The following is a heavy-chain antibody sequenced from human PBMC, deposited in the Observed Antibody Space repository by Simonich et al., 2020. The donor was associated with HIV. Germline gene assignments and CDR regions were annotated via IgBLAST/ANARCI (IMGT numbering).Heavy chain of an antibody. D-gene: IGHD3-10*01. CDR1: RFTFCSQW. Sequence: EVQLVESGGGLVQSGGSLRLSCGASRFTFCSQWMHWVRQVPGKGILQIPWKWQLGSSRIMYYEKTASADSGKGLLTISRDNAKNTLYLQKNSLRVEDTAVYYCVREALVRGVSSKGGFDPWGQGTLVTVSS. CDR3: VREALVRGVSSKGGFDP. J-gene: IGHJ5*02. V-gene: IGHV3-74*01. CDR2: IMYYEKT.